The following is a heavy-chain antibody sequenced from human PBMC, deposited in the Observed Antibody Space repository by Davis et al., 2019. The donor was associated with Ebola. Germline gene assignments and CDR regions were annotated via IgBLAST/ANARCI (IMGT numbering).Heavy chain of an antibody. V-gene: IGHV3-30*04. D-gene: IGHD1-26*01. Sequence: GESLKISCAASGFTFSSYAMHWVRQAPGKGLEWVAVISYDGSNKYYADSVKGRFTISRDNSKNTLYLQMNGLRAEDTAVYYCARDRVGATFMGAFVGRGQGTLVTVSS. CDR1: GFTFSSYA. J-gene: IGHJ4*02. CDR2: ISYDGSNK. CDR3: ARDRVGATFMGAFVG.